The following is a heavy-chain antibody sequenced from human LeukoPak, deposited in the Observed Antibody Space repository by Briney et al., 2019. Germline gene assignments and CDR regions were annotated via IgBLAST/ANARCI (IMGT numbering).Heavy chain of an antibody. CDR3: ARIRIGLSYYYYGMDV. V-gene: IGHV4-30-4*01. J-gene: IGHJ6*02. D-gene: IGHD1-14*01. Sequence: SQTLSLTCTVSGGSISSGDYYWSWIRQPPGKGLEWIGYIYYSGSTYYNPSLKSRVTISVDTSKNQFSLKLSSVTAADTAVYYCARIRIGLSYYYYGMDVWGQGTTVTVS. CDR2: IYYSGST. CDR1: GGSISSGDYY.